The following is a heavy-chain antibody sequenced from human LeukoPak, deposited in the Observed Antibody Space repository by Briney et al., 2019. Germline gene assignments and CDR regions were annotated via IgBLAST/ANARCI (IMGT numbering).Heavy chain of an antibody. V-gene: IGHV4-61*08. CDR3: VTYFANGGGRGH. D-gene: IGHD2-8*01. J-gene: IGHJ1*01. CDR2: HNQNP. Sequence: NPSETLSLTCTVSGASVSSGDYHWSWVRQAPGKGLEWIGHNQNPSYNPSLKSRVVISIHTSRNQFSLTLNTVTAADTATYFCVTYFANGGGRGHWGPGALATVSS. CDR1: GASVSSGDYH.